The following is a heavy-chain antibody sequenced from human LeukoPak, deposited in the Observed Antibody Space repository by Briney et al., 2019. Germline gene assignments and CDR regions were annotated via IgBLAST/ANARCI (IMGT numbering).Heavy chain of an antibody. CDR3: ARDEGSSSWVTTALYYYYGMDV. D-gene: IGHD6-13*01. V-gene: IGHV3-11*06. CDR2: ISSASSYT. CDR1: GFTFSDYY. Sequence: GGSLRLSCAASGFTFSDYYMSWIRQAPGKGLEWVSYISSASSYTSYADSVKGRFTISRDNAKNSLYLQMNSLRAEDTAVYYCARDEGSSSWVTTALYYYYGMDVWGQGTTVTVSS. J-gene: IGHJ6*02.